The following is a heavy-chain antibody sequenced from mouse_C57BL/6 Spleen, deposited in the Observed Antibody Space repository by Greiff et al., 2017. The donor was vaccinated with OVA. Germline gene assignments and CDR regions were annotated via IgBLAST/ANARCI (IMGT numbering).Heavy chain of an antibody. CDR3: AREGFITKDFDY. Sequence: QVQLQQPGAELVKPGASVKMSCKASGYTFTSYWITWVKQRPGQGLEWIGDIYPGSGSTNYNEKFKSKATLTVDTSSSTAYMQLSSLTSEDSAVYYCAREGFITKDFDYWGQGTTLTVSS. CDR1: GYTFTSYW. J-gene: IGHJ2*01. CDR2: IYPGSGST. V-gene: IGHV1-55*01. D-gene: IGHD1-1*01.